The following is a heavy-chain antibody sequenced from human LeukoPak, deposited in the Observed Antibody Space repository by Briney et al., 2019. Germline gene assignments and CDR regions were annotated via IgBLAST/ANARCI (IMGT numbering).Heavy chain of an antibody. V-gene: IGHV3-7*03. CDR1: GFTFSGYW. CDR2: IKQDGSEK. D-gene: IGHD5-12*01. J-gene: IGHJ4*02. Sequence: GGSLRLSCAASGFTFSGYWMSWVRQAPGKGLEWVANIKQDGSEKYYVNSVKGRFTISRDNAKNSVYLQMNSLRVEDTAIYYCAREGVDIVTYDYWGQGTLVTVSS. CDR3: AREGVDIVTYDY.